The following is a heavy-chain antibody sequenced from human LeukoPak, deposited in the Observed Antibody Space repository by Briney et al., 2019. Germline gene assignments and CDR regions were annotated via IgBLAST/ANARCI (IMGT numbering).Heavy chain of an antibody. CDR3: TTEAPWYSSGRGWTDH. D-gene: IGHD6-19*01. V-gene: IGHV3-15*01. J-gene: IGHJ4*02. CDR2: IKTKTDGGTT. Sequence: PGGSLRLSCAASGFTFTDAWMSWVRQAPGQGLEWVGRIKTKTDGGTTDYAAPVKGRFIISRDDSKNTLYLQMNSLKTEDTALYYCTTEAPWYSSGRGWTDHWGQGTLVTVSS. CDR1: GFTFTDAW.